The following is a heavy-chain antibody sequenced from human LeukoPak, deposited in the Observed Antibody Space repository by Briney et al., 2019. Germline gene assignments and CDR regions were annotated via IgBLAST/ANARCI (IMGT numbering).Heavy chain of an antibody. V-gene: IGHV3-21*01. CDR2: ISSSSSYI. CDR3: TRVGYYDSSGYSDY. CDR1: GFTFSSYS. Sequence: GGSLRLSCAASGFTFSSYSMNWVRQTPGKGLEWVSSISSSSSYIYYADSVRGRFTTSRDNAKNSQYLQMNSLRAEDTAVYYCTRVGYYDSSGYSDYWGQGTLVTVSS. J-gene: IGHJ4*02. D-gene: IGHD3-22*01.